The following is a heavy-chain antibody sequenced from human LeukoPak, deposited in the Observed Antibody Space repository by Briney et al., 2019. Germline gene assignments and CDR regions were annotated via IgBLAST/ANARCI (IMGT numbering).Heavy chain of an antibody. CDR1: GFTFTNYN. J-gene: IGHJ4*02. V-gene: IGHV3-48*04. CDR2: ITGSSSTI. CDR3: AREMATITAFDY. Sequence: PGGSLRLSCAASGFTFTNYNMNWVRQAPGKGLEWVSYITGSSSTIYYADSVKGRFTISRDNAKNSLYLQMNSLRAEDTAVYCCAREMATITAFDYWGQGTLVTVSS. D-gene: IGHD5-24*01.